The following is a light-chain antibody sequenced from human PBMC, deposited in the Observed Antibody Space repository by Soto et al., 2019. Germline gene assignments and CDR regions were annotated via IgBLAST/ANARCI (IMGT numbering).Light chain of an antibody. V-gene: IGLV2-14*01. CDR1: SSDVGGYNY. Sequence: QSALTQPASVSVSPGQSITISCTGTSSDVGGYNYVSWYQQHPGKAPKLLIYEVSNRPSGLSNRFSGSKSGNTASLTISGLQAEDEADYFCSSYTTSSTLVFGTGTKVTVL. CDR3: SSYTTSSTLV. CDR2: EVS. J-gene: IGLJ1*01.